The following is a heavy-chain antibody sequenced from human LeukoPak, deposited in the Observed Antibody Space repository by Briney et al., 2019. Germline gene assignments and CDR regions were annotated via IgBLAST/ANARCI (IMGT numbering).Heavy chain of an antibody. CDR3: AVNPNKAYCSGGSCYSSGY. D-gene: IGHD2-15*01. CDR2: MHPNGGDQ. J-gene: IGHJ4*02. Sequence: GGSLSLSCAASGFAFSNYWMTWVAQAPGKGLEWVANMHPNGGDQYYVDSVKGRFTISRDNAKNSLYLQMNSLRAEDTAVYYCAVNPNKAYCSGGSCYSSGYSGQGTLVTVSS. V-gene: IGHV3-7*02. CDR1: GFAFSNYW.